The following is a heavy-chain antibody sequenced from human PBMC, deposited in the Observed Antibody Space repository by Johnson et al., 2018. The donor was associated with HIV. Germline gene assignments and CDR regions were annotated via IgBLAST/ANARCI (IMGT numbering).Heavy chain of an antibody. Sequence: VQLVESGGGLVQPGGSLRLSCAASGFTVSSNYMSWVRQAPGKGLEWVSVIYSGGSTYYADSVKGRFTISRDNSKNTLYLQMNSLRAEDTAGYYCARGVGSGWYFEIGDDAFDIWGQGTMVTVSS. J-gene: IGHJ3*02. CDR2: IYSGGST. CDR3: ARGVGSGWYFEIGDDAFDI. CDR1: GFTVSSNY. V-gene: IGHV3-66*01. D-gene: IGHD6-19*01.